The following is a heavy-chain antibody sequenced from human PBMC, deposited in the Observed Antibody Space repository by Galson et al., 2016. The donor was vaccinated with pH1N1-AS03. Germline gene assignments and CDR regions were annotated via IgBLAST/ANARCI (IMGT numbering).Heavy chain of an antibody. J-gene: IGHJ6*02. Sequence: CAASGFTFNKYSMNWVRQAPGKGLEWVSSIRSRTNYIHDSDSVRGRFTISRDNAKNSLYLQMSSLRADDTAVYYCARGLPGDYGMDVWGQGTTVTVSS. V-gene: IGHV3-21*01. D-gene: IGHD7-27*01. CDR2: IRSRTNYI. CDR1: GFTFNKYS. CDR3: ARGLPGDYGMDV.